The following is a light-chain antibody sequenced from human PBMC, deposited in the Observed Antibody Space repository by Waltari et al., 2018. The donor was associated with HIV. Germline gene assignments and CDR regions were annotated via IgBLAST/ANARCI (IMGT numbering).Light chain of an antibody. CDR1: SSNIGAGYD. V-gene: IGLV1-40*01. J-gene: IGLJ2*01. CDR3: QSYDSSLSGSV. CDR2: GTS. Sequence: QSVLTQPPSVSGAPGQRVTISCTGSSSNIGAGYDVHWYQQLPGTAPKPRIYGTSHRPSGVPDRVSGSKSGTSASLAITGLQAEDEADYYCQSYDSSLSGSVFGGGTKLTVL.